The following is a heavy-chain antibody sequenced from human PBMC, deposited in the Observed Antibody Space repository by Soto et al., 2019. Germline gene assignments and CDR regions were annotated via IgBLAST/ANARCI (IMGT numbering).Heavy chain of an antibody. V-gene: IGHV4-59*01. J-gene: IGHJ4*02. D-gene: IGHD3-3*01. CDR1: GGSISSYY. CDR2: IYYSGST. Sequence: QVQLQESGPGLVKPSETLSLTCTVSGGSISSYYWSWIRQPPGKGLEWIGYIYYSGSTNYNPSLKSRVTISVDTSKNQFSLKLSSVTAADTAVYDCARGITIFGVVIKYYFDYWGQGTLVTVSS. CDR3: ARGITIFGVVIKYYFDY.